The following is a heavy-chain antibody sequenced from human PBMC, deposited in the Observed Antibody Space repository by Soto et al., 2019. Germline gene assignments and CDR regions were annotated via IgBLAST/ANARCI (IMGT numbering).Heavy chain of an antibody. CDR2: ISGTGSNT. V-gene: IGHV3-23*01. J-gene: IGHJ4*02. D-gene: IGHD6-19*01. CDR1: GFLFSSYA. Sequence: EVQLLESGGGLVQPGGSVRLSCAASGFLFSSYAMSWVRQAPGKGLQWVSAISGTGSNTYYADSVRGRCTISRDNPKKTVYLQMNSLSAEDTALYYCAKDSVSVPGSPFDAWGQGIMVTVSS. CDR3: AKDSVSVPGSPFDA.